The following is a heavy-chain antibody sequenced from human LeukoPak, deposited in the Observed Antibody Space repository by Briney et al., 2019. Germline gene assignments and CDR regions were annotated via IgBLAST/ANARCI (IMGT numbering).Heavy chain of an antibody. Sequence: GGPLILSCAPSVSPFWHSRMQGVPGAREKGAGRSSQINNDKTTPTYAASVRGQFTISRDNAYNTVTLQIPSVRAEDTAVYYCASAGAFAIAVWGQGTTVTVSS. CDR1: VSPFWHSR. CDR3: ASAGAFAIAV. CDR2: INNDKTTP. V-gene: IGHV3-74*01. D-gene: IGHD2-21*01. J-gene: IGHJ6*02.